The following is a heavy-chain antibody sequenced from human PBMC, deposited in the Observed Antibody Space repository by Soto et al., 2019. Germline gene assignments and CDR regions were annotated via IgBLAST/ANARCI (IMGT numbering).Heavy chain of an antibody. CDR3: ARDQDGAGSSWFDP. V-gene: IGHV3-33*01. D-gene: IGHD4-17*01. CDR1: GFTFRSYA. CDR2: IWYDGSNQ. J-gene: IGHJ5*02. Sequence: QGQLVESGGGMVQPGTSLRLSCAASGFTFRSYAMHWVRQAPGKGLEWVASIWYDGSNQHYAHSVRGRFTISRDNSKNTLGLQRRSLRVDDTAVYYCARDQDGAGSSWFDPWGQGTLVTVSS.